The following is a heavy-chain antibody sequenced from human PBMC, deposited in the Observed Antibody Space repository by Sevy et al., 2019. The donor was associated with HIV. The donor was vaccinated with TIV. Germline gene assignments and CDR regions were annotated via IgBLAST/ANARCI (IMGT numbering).Heavy chain of an antibody. CDR2: IISKFGTT. CDR1: GGSFSNFP. CDR3: ARESLVVFSGYYSVDAFDI. V-gene: IGHV1-69*13. D-gene: IGHD3-22*01. Sequence: ASVKVSCKASGGSFSNFPVSWVRQAPGQGLEWMGMIISKFGTTDYAQKFQGRVTITADESTTTAYMELTSLRSDDTAVYYCARESLVVFSGYYSVDAFDIWGQVTKFTVSS. J-gene: IGHJ3*02.